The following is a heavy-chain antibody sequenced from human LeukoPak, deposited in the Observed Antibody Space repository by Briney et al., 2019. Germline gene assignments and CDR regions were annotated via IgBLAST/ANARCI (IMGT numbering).Heavy chain of an antibody. CDR1: GGSISGYY. CDR2: IHSSGST. CDR3: ARGTSAGGNHPDT. D-gene: IGHD1-14*01. Sequence: SETLSLTCTVPGGSISGYYWNWIRQSPGKGLEWIAQIHSSGSTDYNPSLKSRLTISIDTSKYQFSLKLSSVTAADTAVYYCARGTSAGGNHPDTWGQGTLVTVSS. V-gene: IGHV4-59*01. J-gene: IGHJ5*02.